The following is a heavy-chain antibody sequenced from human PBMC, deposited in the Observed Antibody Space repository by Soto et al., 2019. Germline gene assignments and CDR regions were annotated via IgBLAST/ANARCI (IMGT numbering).Heavy chain of an antibody. Sequence: ASVKVSCKASGGTFSSYAISWVRQAPGQGLEWMGGIIPIFGTANYAQKFQGRVTITADESTSTAYMELSSLRSEDTAVYYCARDQSSLMIGNYWGQGTLVTVSS. V-gene: IGHV1-69*13. D-gene: IGHD2-21*01. CDR1: GGTFSSYA. J-gene: IGHJ4*02. CDR2: IIPIFGTA. CDR3: ARDQSSLMIGNY.